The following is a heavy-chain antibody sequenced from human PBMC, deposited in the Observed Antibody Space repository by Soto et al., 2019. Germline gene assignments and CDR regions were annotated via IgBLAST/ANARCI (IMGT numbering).Heavy chain of an antibody. V-gene: IGHV4-31*03. J-gene: IGHJ2*01. CDR3: ARDRGGYGDYVGLGPTAKTRYFDL. CDR2: IYYSGST. D-gene: IGHD4-17*01. Sequence: QVQLQESGPGLVKPSQTLSLTCTVSGGSISSGGYYWSWIRQHPGKGLEWIGYIYYSGSTYYNPSLKSRVTISVDTSKNQFSLKLSSVTAADTAVYYCARDRGGYGDYVGLGPTAKTRYFDLWGRGTLVTVSS. CDR1: GGSISSGGYY.